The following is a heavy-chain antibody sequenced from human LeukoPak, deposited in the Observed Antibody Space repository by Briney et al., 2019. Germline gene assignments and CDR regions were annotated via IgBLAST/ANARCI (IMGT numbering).Heavy chain of an antibody. CDR1: GFTFSSYA. V-gene: IGHV3-23*01. Sequence: GGSLRLSCAASGFTFSSYAFTWVRQAPGKGLEWVSSIDNSGVNTFYADSVKGRFTVSRDNSRNTLYLQMNSLRVDDTAIYYCARVWFGYFFQWGQGVLVTVSS. D-gene: IGHD3-10*01. J-gene: IGHJ4*02. CDR3: ARVWFGYFFQ. CDR2: IDNSGVNT.